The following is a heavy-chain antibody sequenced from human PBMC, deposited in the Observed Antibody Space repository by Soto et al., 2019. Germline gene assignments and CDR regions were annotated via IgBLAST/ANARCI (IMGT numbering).Heavy chain of an antibody. V-gene: IGHV1-18*01. CDR1: GYTFRNFG. Sequence: QIQLLQSGAEVKKPGASVKVTCKASGYTFRNFGISWVRQAPGQGLEWMGWISAYNANANYAQKFQGRLTMTADTSTSTAYMELRSLRYDDTAVYYCARENIYFDYLGQGALGTGSS. J-gene: IGHJ4*02. CDR2: ISAYNANA. CDR3: ARENIYFDY.